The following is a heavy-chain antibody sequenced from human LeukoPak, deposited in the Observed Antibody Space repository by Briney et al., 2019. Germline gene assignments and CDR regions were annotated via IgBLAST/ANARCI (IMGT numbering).Heavy chain of an antibody. J-gene: IGHJ6*03. Sequence: PGGSLRLSCAASGFTFSSYWMSWVRQAPGKGLEWVANIKQDGSEKYYVDSVKGRFTISRDNAKNSLYLQMNSLRAEDTAVYYCARGGAAAGTDYYYYMDVWGKGTTVTVSS. CDR1: GFTFSSYW. D-gene: IGHD6-13*01. CDR2: IKQDGSEK. V-gene: IGHV3-7*01. CDR3: ARGGAAAGTDYYYYMDV.